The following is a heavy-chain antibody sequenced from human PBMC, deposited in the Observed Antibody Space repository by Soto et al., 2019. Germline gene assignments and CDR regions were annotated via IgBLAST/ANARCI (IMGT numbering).Heavy chain of an antibody. CDR1: GYSFTSYW. CDR3: ARQVVIEYYYGMDV. V-gene: IGHV5-10-1*01. D-gene: IGHD3-22*01. Sequence: LGESLKISCKGSGYSFTSYWISWVRQMPGKGLEWMGRIDPSDSYTNYSPSFQGHVTISADKSISTAYLQWSSLKASDTAMYYCARQVVIEYYYGMDVWGQGTTVTVSS. CDR2: IDPSDSYT. J-gene: IGHJ6*02.